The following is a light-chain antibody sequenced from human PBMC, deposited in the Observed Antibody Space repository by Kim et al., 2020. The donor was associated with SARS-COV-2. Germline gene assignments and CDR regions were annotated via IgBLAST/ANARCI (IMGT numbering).Light chain of an antibody. J-gene: IGLJ1*01. Sequence: SYELTQPPSVSVSPGQTATITCSGDKLGDRYASWYQQKPGQSPLLVIYQDTKRPSGIPERFSGSTSGNTATLTITGAQAMDEADYYCQAWDSNILYVFGAGTKVTVL. V-gene: IGLV3-1*01. CDR2: QDT. CDR1: KLGDRY. CDR3: QAWDSNILYV.